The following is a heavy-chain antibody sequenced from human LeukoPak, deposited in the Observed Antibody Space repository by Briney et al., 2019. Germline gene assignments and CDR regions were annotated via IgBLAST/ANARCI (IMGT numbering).Heavy chain of an antibody. D-gene: IGHD3-10*02. Sequence: GGSLRLSCAASGFTFSSYSMTWVRQAPGKGLEWVSYISSSSSTIYYADSVKGRFTISRDNAKNSLYLQMNSLRAEDTAVYYCAELGITMIGGVWGKGATVTISS. CDR2: ISSSSSTI. CDR3: AELGITMIGGV. CDR1: GFTFSSYS. V-gene: IGHV3-48*04. J-gene: IGHJ6*04.